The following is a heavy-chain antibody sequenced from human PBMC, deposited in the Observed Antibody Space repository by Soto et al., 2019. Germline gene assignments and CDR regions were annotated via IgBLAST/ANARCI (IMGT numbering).Heavy chain of an antibody. CDR3: ASDLSGRADV. CDR1: GFNFSTSG. J-gene: IGHJ6*02. Sequence: QPGGSLRLSCAASGFNFSTSGMDWVRQVPGKGLEWVAVISNDGSRQYYAESVKGRFTISRDNAKNTLYLQMNSLRVEDTAVYYCASDLSGRADVWGQGTTVTVSS. CDR2: ISNDGSRQ. V-gene: IGHV3-30*03. D-gene: IGHD3-10*01.